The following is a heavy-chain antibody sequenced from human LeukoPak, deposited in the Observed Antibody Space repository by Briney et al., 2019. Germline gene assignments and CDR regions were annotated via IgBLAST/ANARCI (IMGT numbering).Heavy chain of an antibody. J-gene: IGHJ4*02. CDR3: ARARYGGNWGELAY. D-gene: IGHD4-23*01. V-gene: IGHV3-30*04. Sequence: PGGSLRLSCAASGFTFSIYSMHWVRQPPGKGLEWVAVMSFDGGNKYYADSVKGRFTISRDNSKNTLYLQMNSLRTEDTAVYYCARARYGGNWGELAYGGQGTLVTVSS. CDR1: GFTFSIYS. CDR2: MSFDGGNK.